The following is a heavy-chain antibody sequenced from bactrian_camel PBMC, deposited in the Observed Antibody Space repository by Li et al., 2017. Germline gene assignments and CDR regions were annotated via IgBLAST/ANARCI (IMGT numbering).Heavy chain of an antibody. Sequence: VQLVESGGGSVQTGESLRLSCAASGATGSTYTMSWFRQAPGKEREGIQAIDNDGRTRYGKVDSVKGRFTISRDKVNNTLWLQMNNLKPEDTAMYHCACGSYYCYVGGYKSWGQGTQVTVS. CDR2: IDNDGRTR. J-gene: IGHJ4*01. CDR1: GATGSTYT. CDR3: ACGSYYCYVGGYKS. D-gene: IGHD2*01. V-gene: IGHV3S31*01.